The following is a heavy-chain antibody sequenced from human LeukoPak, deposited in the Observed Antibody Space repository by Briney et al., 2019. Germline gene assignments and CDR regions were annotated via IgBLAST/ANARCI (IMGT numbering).Heavy chain of an antibody. CDR3: ARLPRTDAFDI. V-gene: IGHV3-21*01. J-gene: IGHJ3*02. Sequence: GGSLRLSCAASGFTFGSYSMNWVRQAPGKGLEWVSSISSSSSYIYYADSVKGRFTISRDNAKNSLYLQMNSLRAEDTAVYYCARLPRTDAFDIWGQGTMVTVSS. CDR2: ISSSSSYI. CDR1: GFTFGSYS.